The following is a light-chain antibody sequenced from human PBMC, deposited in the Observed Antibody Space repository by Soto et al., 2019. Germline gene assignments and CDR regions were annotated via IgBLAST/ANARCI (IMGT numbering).Light chain of an antibody. CDR2: AAS. CDR3: QQYENWPWT. J-gene: IGKJ1*01. CDR1: EAVSTN. Sequence: ERVMTQSPATLSVFPGEGATLSCRASEAVSTNLAWYQHKPGQAPRLLIYAASTRSTGVPARFSGSGSGTESTLTISNLQSEDVATYYCQQYENWPWTFGQGTKVDIK. V-gene: IGKV3-15*01.